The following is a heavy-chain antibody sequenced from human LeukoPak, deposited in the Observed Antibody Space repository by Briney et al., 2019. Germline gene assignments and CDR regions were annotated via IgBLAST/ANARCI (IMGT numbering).Heavy chain of an antibody. Sequence: GGSLRLSCAASGFAFSSHGMHWVRQAPGKGLEWVAFISYDGSNKYYADSVKGRLTISRENSKNTLYLQMNSLRAEDTAVYYCARSRGYDYVWGSYRYRYYYFDYWGQGTLVTVSS. CDR1: GFAFSSHG. V-gene: IGHV3-30*03. J-gene: IGHJ4*02. CDR3: ARSRGYDYVWGSYRYRYYYFDY. D-gene: IGHD3-16*02. CDR2: ISYDGSNK.